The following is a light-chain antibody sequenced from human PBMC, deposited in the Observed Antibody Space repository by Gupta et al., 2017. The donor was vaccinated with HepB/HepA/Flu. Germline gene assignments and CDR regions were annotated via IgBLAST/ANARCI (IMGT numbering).Light chain of an antibody. CDR3: MIWNRNSWV. J-gene: IGLJ3*02. CDR2: YKSDSDI. V-gene: IGLV5-45*02. Sequence: QALLTQPSSLSASPGASPSLTCTLRSDINVGTYRIYWYQQKPGSPPQYLLRYKSDSDIQQGSGVPSRFFGYKDASANAGILLISGLKYEDEADYYCMIWNRNSWVLGGGTKVTVL. CDR1: SDINVGTYR.